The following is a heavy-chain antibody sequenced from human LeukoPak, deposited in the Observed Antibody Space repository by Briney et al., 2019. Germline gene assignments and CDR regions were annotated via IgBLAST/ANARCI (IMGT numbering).Heavy chain of an antibody. CDR2: INEGGNEK. CDR1: GFTFRNYW. CDR3: ASGYCSSTSCDKP. V-gene: IGHV3-7*03. Sequence: PGRSLRLSCAASGFTFRNYWMSWVRQVPGKGLEWVVNINEGGNEKNYVDSVKGRFTASRDNAQNSLYLQMNSLRVEDTAVYYCASGYCSSTSCDKPWGQGTLVTVSS. J-gene: IGHJ5*02. D-gene: IGHD2-2*01.